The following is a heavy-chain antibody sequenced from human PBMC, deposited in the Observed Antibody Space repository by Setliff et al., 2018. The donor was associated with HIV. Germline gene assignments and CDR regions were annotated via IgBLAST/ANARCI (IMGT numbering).Heavy chain of an antibody. Sequence: PSETLSLTCNVSGDSIISRSFYWGWIRQPPGTGLEWIGSIYYFGATYYNPSLKSRASISLDTSENQFSLKLYSVTAADTAVYYCVGGFWSGPLFDPWGRGTLVTVSS. CDR3: VGGFWSGPLFDP. D-gene: IGHD3-3*01. CDR2: IYYFGAT. V-gene: IGHV4-39*01. J-gene: IGHJ5*01. CDR1: GDSIISRSFY.